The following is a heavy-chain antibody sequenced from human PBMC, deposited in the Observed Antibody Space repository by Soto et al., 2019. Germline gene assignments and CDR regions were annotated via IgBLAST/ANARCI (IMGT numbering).Heavy chain of an antibody. CDR1: GFTFSSYS. V-gene: IGHV3-21*01. D-gene: IGHD6-19*01. CDR3: AREPQRFRSGYSSGWFAADYFQH. Sequence: GGSLRLSCAASGFTFSSYSMNWVRQAPGKGLEWVSSISSSSSYIYYADSVKGRFTISRDNAKNSLYLQMNSLRAEDTAVYYCAREPQRFRSGYSSGWFAADYFQHWGQGTLVNVS. CDR2: ISSSSSYI. J-gene: IGHJ1*01.